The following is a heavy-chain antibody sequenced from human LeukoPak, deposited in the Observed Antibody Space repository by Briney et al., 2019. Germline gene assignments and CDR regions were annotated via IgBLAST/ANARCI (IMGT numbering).Heavy chain of an antibody. CDR3: ATVRLRGYSGYDSDN. CDR1: GGSISSGGYY. Sequence: PSQTLSLTCIVSGGSISSGGYYWSWIRQHPGKGLEWIGNIDYSGSTYYNPSLKSRVTISVDTSKNLFSLKLSSVTAADTAVYYCATVRLRGYSGYDSDNWGQGTLVTVSS. V-gene: IGHV4-31*03. CDR2: IDYSGST. D-gene: IGHD5-12*01. J-gene: IGHJ4*02.